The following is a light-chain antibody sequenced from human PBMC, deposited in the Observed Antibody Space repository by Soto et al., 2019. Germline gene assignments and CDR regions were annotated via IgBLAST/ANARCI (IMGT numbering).Light chain of an antibody. V-gene: IGKV1-39*01. CDR1: QSIAYY. Sequence: DIQMTPSPSSLSASVGDRVTITCRASQSIAYYVNWFQQKPGKAPKLLIYAASSLQSGVPSRFSDSESGTDFTLTISSLQPEDFATYYCQQSSNSPMYTFGQGT. CDR3: QQSSNSPMYT. J-gene: IGKJ2*01. CDR2: AAS.